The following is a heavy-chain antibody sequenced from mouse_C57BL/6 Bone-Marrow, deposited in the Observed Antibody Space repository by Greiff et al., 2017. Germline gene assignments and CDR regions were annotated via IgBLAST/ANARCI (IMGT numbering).Heavy chain of an antibody. J-gene: IGHJ2*01. Sequence: QVQLQQPGAELVKPGASVKLSCKASGYPFTSYWMHWVKQRPGRGLEWIGRIHPNSGGTKYNEKFKSKATLTVDKPSSTAYMQLSSLTSEDAAVYYCERDDYDYFDYWGQGTTLTVSS. CDR1: GYPFTSYW. CDR2: IHPNSGGT. CDR3: ERDDYDYFDY. D-gene: IGHD2-4*01. V-gene: IGHV1-72*01.